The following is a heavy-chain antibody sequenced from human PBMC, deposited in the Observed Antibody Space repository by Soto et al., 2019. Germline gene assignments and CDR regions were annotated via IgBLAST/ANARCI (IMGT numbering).Heavy chain of an antibody. Sequence: QVQLVESGGGVVQPGRSLRLSCAASGFNFSSYVMHWVRQAPGKGLEWVAVIGYDGGNKNYEDSVKGRFTISRDNSKNSLYLQMNSLRAEDTAVYYCARNGQWLPRDGLRSSYYFDYWGQGTLVTVSS. D-gene: IGHD6-19*01. J-gene: IGHJ4*02. CDR2: IGYDGGNK. V-gene: IGHV3-33*01. CDR1: GFNFSSYV. CDR3: ARNGQWLPRDGLRSSYYFDY.